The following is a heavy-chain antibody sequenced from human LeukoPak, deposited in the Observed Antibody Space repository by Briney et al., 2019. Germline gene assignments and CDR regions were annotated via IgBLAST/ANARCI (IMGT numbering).Heavy chain of an antibody. CDR2: IYVDGST. CDR3: ARIRGPTVYTYYMDV. CDR1: GGSISDYY. V-gene: IGHV4-4*07. Sequence: PSETLSLTCTVSGGSISDYYWTWIRQPAGKGLEWIGRIYVDGSTNYISSFRSRVSISLDTSKNQFSLKLSSVTAEDTAVYYCARIRGPTVYTYYMDVWGKGTTVTVSS. D-gene: IGHD4-17*01. J-gene: IGHJ6*03.